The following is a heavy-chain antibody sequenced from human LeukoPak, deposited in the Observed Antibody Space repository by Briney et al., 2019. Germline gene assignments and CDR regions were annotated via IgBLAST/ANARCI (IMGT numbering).Heavy chain of an antibody. CDR2: IYYSGST. CDR1: GGSISSDGYY. Sequence: NPSETLSLTCTVSGGSISSDGYYWSWIRQHPGKGLEWIGYIYYSGSTYYNPSLKSRVTISVDTSKNQFSLKLSSVTAADTAVYYCAREIKGYSGYDYWGQGTLVTVSS. CDR3: AREIKGYSGYDY. D-gene: IGHD5-12*01. V-gene: IGHV4-31*03. J-gene: IGHJ4*02.